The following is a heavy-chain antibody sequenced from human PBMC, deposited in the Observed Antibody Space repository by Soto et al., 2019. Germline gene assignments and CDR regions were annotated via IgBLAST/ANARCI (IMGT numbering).Heavy chain of an antibody. CDR3: ASALCGCDCYPRFHYGMDV. Sequence: QVQLVQSGAEVKKPGSSVKVSCKASGGTFSSYAISWVRQAPGQGLELMGGIIPIFGTANYAQKFQGRVTITADESTSTAYMELSSLRSKDTAVYYCASALCGCDCYPRFHYGMDVWGQGTTVTVSS. CDR1: GGTFSSYA. D-gene: IGHD2-21*02. J-gene: IGHJ6*02. CDR2: IIPIFGTA. V-gene: IGHV1-69*01.